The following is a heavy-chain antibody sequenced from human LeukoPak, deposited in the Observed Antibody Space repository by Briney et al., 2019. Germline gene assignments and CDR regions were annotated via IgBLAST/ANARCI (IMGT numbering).Heavy chain of an antibody. J-gene: IGHJ4*02. CDR1: GYTFTGHY. V-gene: IGHV1-2*02. CDR2: INPNSGGT. D-gene: IGHD3-16*02. CDR3: ASHRLGELSSPFDY. Sequence: ASVKVSCKASGYTFTGHYMHWVRQAPGQGLEWMGWINPNSGGTNHAQKFQGRVTMTRDTSISTAYMELSRLRSDDTAVYYCASHRLGELSSPFDYWGQGTLVTVSS.